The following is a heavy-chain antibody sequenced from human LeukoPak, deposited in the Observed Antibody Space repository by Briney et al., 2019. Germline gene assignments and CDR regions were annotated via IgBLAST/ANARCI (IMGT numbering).Heavy chain of an antibody. D-gene: IGHD3-10*01. CDR3: AREPITMVRGPFDP. J-gene: IGHJ5*02. V-gene: IGHV3-21*01. Sequence: GGSLRLSCAASGFTFSSYSMNWVRQAPGKGLEWVSSISSSSSYIYYADSVKGRFTISRDNAKNSLYLQMNSLRAEDTAVYYCAREPITMVRGPFDPWGQGTLVTVSS. CDR1: GFTFSSYS. CDR2: ISSSSSYI.